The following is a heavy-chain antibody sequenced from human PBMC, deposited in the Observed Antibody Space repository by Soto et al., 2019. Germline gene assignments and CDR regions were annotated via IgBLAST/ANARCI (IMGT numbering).Heavy chain of an antibody. J-gene: IGHJ4*02. CDR3: AKSVYNWNDGFFDY. V-gene: IGHV3-30*18. Sequence: GGSLRLSCAASGFTFGTYGMHWVRQAPGKGLEWVAVISYDGNNKYYADSVKGRFTISRDNSKNTLYLQMSSLRAEDTAVYYCAKSVYNWNDGFFDYWGQGTLVTVSS. CDR2: ISYDGNNK. D-gene: IGHD1-1*01. CDR1: GFTFGTYG.